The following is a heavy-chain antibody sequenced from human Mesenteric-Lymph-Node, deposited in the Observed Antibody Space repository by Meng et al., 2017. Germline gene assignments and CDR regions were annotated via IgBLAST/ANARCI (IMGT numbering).Heavy chain of an antibody. D-gene: IGHD1-26*01. CDR1: GYTFTGYY. J-gene: IGHJ4*02. CDR3: ARVGGSYSDYFDY. Sequence: ASVKVFCKASGYTFTGYYMHWLRQAPGQGLEWMGRINPNSGGTNYAQKFQGRVTMNRDTSISTAYMELSRLRTDDTAVYYCARVGGSYSDYFDYWGQGTLVTVSS. CDR2: INPNSGGT. V-gene: IGHV1-2*06.